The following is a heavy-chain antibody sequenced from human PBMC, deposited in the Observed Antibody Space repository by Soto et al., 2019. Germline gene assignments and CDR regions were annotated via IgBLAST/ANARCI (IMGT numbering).Heavy chain of an antibody. CDR1: GFTFSDYY. D-gene: IGHD1-26*01. Sequence: PGGSLRLSCAASGFTFSDYYMSWIRQAPGKGLEWISVLYSGGRTYYADSVKGRFTISRDSSKNTLYLQMNSLRAEDTAIYYCAREPSGTYLLHWGQGTMVTVSS. V-gene: IGHV3-66*01. CDR3: AREPSGTYLLH. J-gene: IGHJ3*01. CDR2: LYSGGRT.